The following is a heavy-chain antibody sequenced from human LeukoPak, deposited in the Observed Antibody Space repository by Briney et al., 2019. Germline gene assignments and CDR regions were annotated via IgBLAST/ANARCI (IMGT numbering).Heavy chain of an antibody. CDR1: GDTFTTYY. Sequence: GASVKVSCKASGDTFTTYYMHWVRQAPGQGLEWMGWISAYNGDTNYAQKLQGRVTMTTDTSTSTAYMELRSLRSDDTAVYYCARDRITMIVVVQSLDYWGQGTLVTVSS. CDR3: ARDRITMIVVVQSLDY. J-gene: IGHJ4*02. D-gene: IGHD3-22*01. V-gene: IGHV1-18*04. CDR2: ISAYNGDT.